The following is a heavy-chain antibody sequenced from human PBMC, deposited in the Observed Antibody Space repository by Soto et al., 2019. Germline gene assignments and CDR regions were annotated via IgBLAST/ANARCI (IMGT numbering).Heavy chain of an antibody. CDR2: ISHWGKT. Sequence: QVQLVQSGAEVTKPGASVKVSCKASGYTFTNFGISWVRQAPGQGLEWMGWISHWGKTNYAQKLQGSVTMTTVTSESTAFMELRSLTSDEAAMYFCARDLDGSGSYYTDYWGQGTLVTVSS. CDR1: GYTFTNFG. J-gene: IGHJ4*02. V-gene: IGHV1-18*01. CDR3: ARDLDGSGSYYTDY. D-gene: IGHD3-10*01.